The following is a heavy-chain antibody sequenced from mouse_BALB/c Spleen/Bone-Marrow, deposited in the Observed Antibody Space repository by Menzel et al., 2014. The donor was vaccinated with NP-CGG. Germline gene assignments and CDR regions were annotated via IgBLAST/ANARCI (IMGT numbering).Heavy chain of an antibody. CDR3: ARHAYYDRTEVSFAY. V-gene: IGHV5-9-2*01. J-gene: IGHJ3*01. D-gene: IGHD2-4*01. CDR1: GFTFSSYG. Sequence: DVKLVESGGGLVKPGGSLKLSCAASGFTFSSYGMSWVRQTPEKRLEWVATISGGGSYTFYPDSVKGRFTVSRDNANNNLYLQMSSLRSEDTALYYCARHAYYDRTEVSFAYWGQGTLVTVSA. CDR2: ISGGGSYT.